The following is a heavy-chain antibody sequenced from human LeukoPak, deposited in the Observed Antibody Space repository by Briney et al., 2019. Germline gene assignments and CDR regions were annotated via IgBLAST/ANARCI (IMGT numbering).Heavy chain of an antibody. D-gene: IGHD3-10*01. CDR3: SRDGHRRYYYDSGSYPSGDY. V-gene: IGHV1-18*01. CDR2: ISAYSGNT. Sequence: ASVKVSCKASGYTFTNYGISWVRQAPGQGLEWMGWISAYSGNTKYASKFQGRVTMTTDTSTTTAYMELRSLKSDDTAVYYCSRDGHRRYYYDSGSYPSGDYWAQGTLVTVSS. J-gene: IGHJ4*02. CDR1: GYTFTNYG.